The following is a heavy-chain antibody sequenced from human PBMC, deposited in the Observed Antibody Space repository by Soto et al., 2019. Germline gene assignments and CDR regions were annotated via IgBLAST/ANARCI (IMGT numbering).Heavy chain of an antibody. J-gene: IGHJ4*02. Sequence: EVQLLESGGGLVQPGGSLRLSCAAFGITFDSYAMSWVRQAPGKGLEWVSSISGSGRSTYYADSVKGRFTVSRDKSKNTLYLQMNSLRAEDTAVYYCAQESVGEEWLVQKHWGQGTLVTVSS. CDR2: ISGSGRST. CDR1: GITFDSYA. CDR3: AQESVGEEWLVQKH. D-gene: IGHD6-19*01. V-gene: IGHV3-23*01.